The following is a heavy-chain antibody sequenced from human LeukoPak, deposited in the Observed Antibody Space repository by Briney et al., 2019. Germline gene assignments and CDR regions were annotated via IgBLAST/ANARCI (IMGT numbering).Heavy chain of an antibody. Sequence: GGSLRLSCAASGFIFSNHGMHWVRQAPGEGLEWVASIGNGGSSTYYADSVKGRFTISRDNSKNTVHLQMNSLRAEDTAVYYCAKVHYYDSSGYSPFDYWGQGTLVTVSS. CDR2: IGNGGSST. CDR3: AKVHYYDSSGYSPFDY. D-gene: IGHD3-22*01. CDR1: GFIFSNHG. V-gene: IGHV3-30*02. J-gene: IGHJ4*02.